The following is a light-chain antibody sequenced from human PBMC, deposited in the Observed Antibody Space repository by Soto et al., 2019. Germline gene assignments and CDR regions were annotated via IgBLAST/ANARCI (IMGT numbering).Light chain of an antibody. V-gene: IGKV3-20*01. CDR2: GAS. CDR3: QHYGTSLPIT. Sequence: EIVLTQSPGTLSLSPGERATLSCRASQSVSSNYLAWYQQKPGQAPRLLIYGASSRATGIPDRFGGSGSGTNFTLTISRLEPEDFAVYYCQHYGTSLPITFGQGTRLEIK. J-gene: IGKJ5*01. CDR1: QSVSSNY.